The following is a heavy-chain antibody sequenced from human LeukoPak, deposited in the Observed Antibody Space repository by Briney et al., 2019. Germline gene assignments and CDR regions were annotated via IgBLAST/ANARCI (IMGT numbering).Heavy chain of an antibody. CDR3: AGRVTGYSSGYVY. Sequence: GGSLRLSCAASGFTFSSYAMSWVRQAPGKGLEWVSGISGSGGSTYHADSVKGRFTISRDNSKNTLYLQMNSLRAEDTAVYYCAGRVTGYSSGYVYWGQGTLVTVSS. V-gene: IGHV3-23*01. D-gene: IGHD5-18*01. CDR2: ISGSGGST. CDR1: GFTFSSYA. J-gene: IGHJ4*02.